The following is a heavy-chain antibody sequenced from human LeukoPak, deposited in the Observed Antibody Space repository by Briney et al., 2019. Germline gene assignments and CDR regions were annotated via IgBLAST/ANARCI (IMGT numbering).Heavy chain of an antibody. V-gene: IGHV4-61*02. D-gene: IGHD1-26*01. CDR3: ARGRSGSYSEFDY. J-gene: IGHJ4*02. Sequence: PSETLSLTCTVSGGSISSGSYYWSWIRQPAGKGLEWIGRIYTSGSTNYNPSLKSRVTISVDTSKNQLSLKLSSVTAADTAVYYCARGRSGSYSEFDYWGQGTLVTVSS. CDR2: IYTSGST. CDR1: GGSISSGSYY.